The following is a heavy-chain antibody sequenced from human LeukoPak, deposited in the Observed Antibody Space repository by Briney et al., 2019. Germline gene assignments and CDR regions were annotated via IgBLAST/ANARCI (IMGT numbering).Heavy chain of an antibody. V-gene: IGHV3-23*01. D-gene: IGHD2-2*02. CDR1: GFTFSSYA. Sequence: GGSLRLSCAASGFTFSSYAMSWVRQAPGKGLEWVSAINGSGGSTYYADSVKGRFTVSRDNSKNTLYLQMNSLRAEDTAVYYCAKDLEDDIVVVPAAIRYYWGQGTLVTVSS. CDR3: AKDLEDDIVVVPAAIRYY. CDR2: INGSGGST. J-gene: IGHJ4*02.